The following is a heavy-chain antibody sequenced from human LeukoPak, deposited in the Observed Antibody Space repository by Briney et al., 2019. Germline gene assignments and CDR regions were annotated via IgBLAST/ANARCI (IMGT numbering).Heavy chain of an antibody. CDR3: ARAAYDSSGYLTL. D-gene: IGHD3-22*01. CDR1: GFTFRNYV. CDR2: IWYDGTNK. V-gene: IGHV3-33*08. J-gene: IGHJ4*02. Sequence: GGSLRLSCAASGFTFRNYVIHWVRQAPGKGLEWVAVIWYDGTNKYYADSVKGRFTISRDSSKNTLFLQMNSLRAEDTAVYYCARAAYDSSGYLTLWGQGTLVTVSS.